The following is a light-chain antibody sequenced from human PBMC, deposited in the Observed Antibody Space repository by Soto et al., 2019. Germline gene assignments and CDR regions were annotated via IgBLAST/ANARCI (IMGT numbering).Light chain of an antibody. J-gene: IGLJ2*01. CDR3: AGWDDSLSGVV. CDR1: SSNIGSNT. V-gene: IGLV1-47*01. CDR2: RNN. Sequence: QSVLTQPPSASGTPGQRVTISCSGSSSNIGSNTVNWYQQVPGTAPKLLIYRNNQRPSGVPDRFSGSKSGTSASLAISGLRSEDEADYYCAGWDDSLSGVVFGGGTKLTVL.